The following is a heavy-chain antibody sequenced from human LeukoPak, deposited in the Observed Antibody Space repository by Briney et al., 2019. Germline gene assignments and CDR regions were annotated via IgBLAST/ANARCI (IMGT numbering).Heavy chain of an antibody. J-gene: IGHJ4*02. CDR1: GGSISSYY. CDR2: IYYNGST. D-gene: IGHD4/OR15-4a*01. CDR3: ARDTRYYDAIYPGLFDH. V-gene: IGHV4-59*01. Sequence: SETLSLTCTVSGGSISSYYWNWIRQPPGKGLEWIGYIYYNGSTNYNPSLKSRVTISVDTSKNQFSLKLSSVTAADTAVYYCARDTRYYDAIYPGLFDHWGQGTLVTVSS.